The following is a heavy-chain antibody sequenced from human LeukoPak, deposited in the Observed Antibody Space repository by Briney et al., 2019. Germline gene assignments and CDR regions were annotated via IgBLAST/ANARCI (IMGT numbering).Heavy chain of an antibody. Sequence: PGGSLRLSCVASGFTFSSYATSWVRQAPGKGLEWVSAISASGGGTYYADSVKGRFTISRDNSKNTLYLQMNSLRAEDTAVYSCAKGKTSLDYWGQGTLVTVSS. J-gene: IGHJ4*02. CDR2: ISASGGGT. CDR1: GFTFSSYA. CDR3: AKGKTSLDY. V-gene: IGHV3-23*01.